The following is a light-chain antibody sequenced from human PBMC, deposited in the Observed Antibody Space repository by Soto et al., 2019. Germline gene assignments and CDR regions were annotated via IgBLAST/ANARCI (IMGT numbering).Light chain of an antibody. V-gene: IGLV2-14*01. CDR2: DVS. CDR3: SSYTSSSTLV. CDR1: SSDVGGYNY. J-gene: IGLJ2*01. Sequence: QSALTQPASVSGSPGQSITISCTGTSSDVGGYNYVSWHQQHPGKAPKLMIYDVSNWPSGVSNRFSGSKSGNTASLTISGLQAEDEADYYCSSYTSSSTLVFGGGTKVTVL.